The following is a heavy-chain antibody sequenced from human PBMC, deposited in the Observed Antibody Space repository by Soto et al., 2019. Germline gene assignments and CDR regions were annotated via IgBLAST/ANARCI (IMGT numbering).Heavy chain of an antibody. CDR1: GGSISSGENF. J-gene: IGHJ4*02. D-gene: IGHD1-26*01. CDR2: IHHSGST. CDR3: ARDTGTYRYYFDY. V-gene: IGHV4-30-4*01. Sequence: SETLSLTCTVSGGSISSGENFWNWIRQSPGKGLEWIGYIHHSGSTYYNPSLKSRLTISVDTSKNQISLKLNSVTAADTAVYYCARDTGTYRYYFDYWGQGTLVTVSS.